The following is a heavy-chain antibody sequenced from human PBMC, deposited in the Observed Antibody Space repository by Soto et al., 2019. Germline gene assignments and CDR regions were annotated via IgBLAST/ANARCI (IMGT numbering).Heavy chain of an antibody. CDR3: ASSYDILTGYLRPGAFDI. V-gene: IGHV3-48*01. J-gene: IGHJ3*02. D-gene: IGHD3-9*01. Sequence: GGSLRLSCAASGFTFSSYSMNWVRQAPGKGLEWVSYISSSSSTIYYADSVKGRFTISRDNVKNSLYLQMNSLRAEDTAVYYCASSYDILTGYLRPGAFDIWGQGTMVTVSS. CDR2: ISSSSSTI. CDR1: GFTFSSYS.